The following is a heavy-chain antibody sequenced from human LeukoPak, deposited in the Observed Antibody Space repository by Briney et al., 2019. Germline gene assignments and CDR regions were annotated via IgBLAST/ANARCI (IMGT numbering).Heavy chain of an antibody. CDR2: ISGSGGST. V-gene: IGHV3-23*01. J-gene: IGHJ4*02. Sequence: GGSLRLPCAASGFTFRSFAMSWVRQAPGKGLEWVSTISGSGGSTNYADSVKGRFTFSRDNSKNAVSLQMNSLRVEDTAVYYCTKDLPDYGDYIEGYWGQGTLVTVSS. D-gene: IGHD4-17*01. CDR3: TKDLPDYGDYIEGY. CDR1: GFTFRSFA.